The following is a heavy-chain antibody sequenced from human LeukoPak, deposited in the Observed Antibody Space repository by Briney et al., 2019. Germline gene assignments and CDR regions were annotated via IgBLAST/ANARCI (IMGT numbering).Heavy chain of an antibody. CDR1: GGSISSSSYY. Sequence: SETLSLTCTVSGGSISSSSYYWGWIRQPPGKGLEWIGSIYYSGSTYYNPSLKSRVTISVDTSKNQFSLKLSSVTAADTAVYYCARVRGGGGYYDSSGYYLYYYYYYMDVWAKGTTVTVSS. J-gene: IGHJ6*03. V-gene: IGHV4-39*01. CDR3: ARVRGGGGYYDSSGYYLYYYYYYMDV. CDR2: IYYSGST. D-gene: IGHD3-22*01.